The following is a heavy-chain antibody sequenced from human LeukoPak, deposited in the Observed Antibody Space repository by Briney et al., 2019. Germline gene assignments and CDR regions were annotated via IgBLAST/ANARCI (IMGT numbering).Heavy chain of an antibody. Sequence: GGSLRLSCAASGFTFSSYAMSWVRQAPGKGLEWVSAISGSGGSSYYADSVKGRFTISRDNSKNTLYLQMNSLRAEDTAVYYCANGGYSYGYEYYYYMDVWGKGTTVTVSS. D-gene: IGHD5-18*01. CDR3: ANGGYSYGYEYYYYMDV. CDR1: GFTFSSYA. J-gene: IGHJ6*03. CDR2: ISGSGGSS. V-gene: IGHV3-23*01.